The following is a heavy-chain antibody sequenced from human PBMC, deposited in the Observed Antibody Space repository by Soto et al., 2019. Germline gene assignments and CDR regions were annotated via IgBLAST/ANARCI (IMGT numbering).Heavy chain of an antibody. J-gene: IGHJ5*02. CDR3: ARGLLKLTNYICGS. V-gene: IGHV4-34*01. Sequence: SETLSLTCTVYGGSFSNYYWSWIRRPPGRGLEWIGEITHTGATNYNPSLKSRVTISVDASENQFSLKLNSVTAADTAVYYCARGLLKLTNYICGSWGQGSLVTVSS. CDR1: GGSFSNYY. D-gene: IGHD4-4*01. CDR2: ITHTGAT.